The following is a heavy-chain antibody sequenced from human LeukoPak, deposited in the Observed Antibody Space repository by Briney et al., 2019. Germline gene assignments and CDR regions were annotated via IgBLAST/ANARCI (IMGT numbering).Heavy chain of an antibody. Sequence: GGSLRLSCVISGFTFSNYAMSWVRQAPGKGLEWVSTISGAGSSTFYADSVRGRFTISRDNSQNTLYLQVNSLRAEDTAVYYCAKLRYCTTISCYDAFDMWGQGTMVTVSP. V-gene: IGHV3-23*01. CDR3: AKLRYCTTISCYDAFDM. CDR1: GFTFSNYA. CDR2: ISGAGSST. D-gene: IGHD2-2*01. J-gene: IGHJ3*02.